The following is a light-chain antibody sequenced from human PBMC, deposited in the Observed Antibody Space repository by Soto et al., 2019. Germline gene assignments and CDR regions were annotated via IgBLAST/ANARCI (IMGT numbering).Light chain of an antibody. J-gene: IGLJ1*01. Sequence: QSVPTQPPPAARAPGQTVPTSFSPSTPIIGSNYVFWYQQFPGTAPKLLMYGNTQRPSGVPDRFSGSKSGTSASLAISGLRSEDEADYYCAAWDDDLSGHVFGTGTKVTVL. CDR3: AAWDDDLSGHV. CDR1: TPIIGSNY. V-gene: IGLV1-47*01. CDR2: GNT.